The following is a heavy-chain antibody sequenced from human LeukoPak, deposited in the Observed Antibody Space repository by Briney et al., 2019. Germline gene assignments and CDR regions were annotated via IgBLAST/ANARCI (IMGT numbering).Heavy chain of an antibody. V-gene: IGHV3-30*03. CDR3: ARSSVVGLQLGY. CDR2: ISYDGSNK. CDR1: GFTFSSYS. D-gene: IGHD2-15*01. J-gene: IGHJ4*02. Sequence: GSLRLSCAASGFTFSSYSMNWVRQAPGKGLEWVAVISYDGSNKYYADSVKGRFTISGDNSKNTLYLQMNSLRAEDTAVYYCARSSVVGLQLGYWGQGTLVAVSS.